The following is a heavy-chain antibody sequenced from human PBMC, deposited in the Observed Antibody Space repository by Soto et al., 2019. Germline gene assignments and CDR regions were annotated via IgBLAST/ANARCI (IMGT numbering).Heavy chain of an antibody. D-gene: IGHD2-21*02. J-gene: IGHJ5*02. V-gene: IGHV4-61*01. Sequence: SETLSLTCTVSGGSVSSGSYYWSWIRQPPGKGLEWIGYIYYSGSTNYNPSLKSRVTISVDTSKNQFSLKLSSVTAADTAAYYCARESLTRGAYCGGDCYWGGDWLDPWGQGTLVTVYS. CDR1: GGSVSSGSYY. CDR3: ARESLTRGAYCGGDCYWGGDWLDP. CDR2: IYYSGST.